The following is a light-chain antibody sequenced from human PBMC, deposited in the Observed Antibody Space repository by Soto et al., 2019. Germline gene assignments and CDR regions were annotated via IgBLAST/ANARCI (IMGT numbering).Light chain of an antibody. J-gene: IGKJ5*01. V-gene: IGKV3-15*01. Sequence: DIVLTQSPGTLSLSPGDRATLSCRASQSVRGNLAWYQQKPGQSPRLLIYGASSRATGIPVRFSGSGSGTEFTLTISSLPSEDFAVYYCQQYHNWPITFGQGTRLEIK. CDR3: QQYHNWPIT. CDR2: GAS. CDR1: QSVRGN.